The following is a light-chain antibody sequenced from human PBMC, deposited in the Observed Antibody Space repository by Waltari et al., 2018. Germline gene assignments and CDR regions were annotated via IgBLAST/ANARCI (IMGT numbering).Light chain of an antibody. V-gene: IGKV3-20*01. J-gene: IGKJ1*01. CDR1: QSVSRS. CDR2: DAS. CDR3: QHYVRLPAT. Sequence: EIVLTQSPGTLSLSPGERATLSCRASQSVSRSLTWYQQKPGQAPRLLIYDASSRATGIPDRFSGSGSETDFSLSISRLQPEDFAVYYCQHYVRLPATFGQGTKVEIK.